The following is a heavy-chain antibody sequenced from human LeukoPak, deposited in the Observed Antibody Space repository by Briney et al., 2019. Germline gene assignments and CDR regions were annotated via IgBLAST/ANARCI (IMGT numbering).Heavy chain of an antibody. J-gene: IGHJ4*02. D-gene: IGHD3-22*01. CDR1: GFTFSSYA. CDR3: ARDDYYDSSGYSLDY. V-gene: IGHV3-30*04. Sequence: PGRSLRLSCAASGFTFSSYAMRWVRQAPGKGLEWVAVISYDGSNKYYADSVKGRFTISRDNSKNTLYLQMNSLRAEDTAVYYCARDDYYDSSGYSLDYWGQGTLVTVSS. CDR2: ISYDGSNK.